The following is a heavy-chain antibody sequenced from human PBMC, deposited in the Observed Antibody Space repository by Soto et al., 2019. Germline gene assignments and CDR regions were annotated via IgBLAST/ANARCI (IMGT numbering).Heavy chain of an antibody. D-gene: IGHD3-16*01. Sequence: GGSLRLSCAASGFTFDDYGMSWVRQSPGKGLEWVSGINWNGDSTGYADSVKGRFTISRDNAKNSLYLQMNSLRAEDTALYHCARGSLGFYFYYMDVWGKGTTVTVSS. CDR3: ARGSLGFYFYYMDV. CDR2: INWNGDST. V-gene: IGHV3-20*01. J-gene: IGHJ6*03. CDR1: GFTFDDYG.